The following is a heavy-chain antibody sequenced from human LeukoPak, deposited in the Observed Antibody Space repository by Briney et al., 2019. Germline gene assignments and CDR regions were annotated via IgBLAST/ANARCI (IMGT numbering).Heavy chain of an antibody. D-gene: IGHD6-6*01. J-gene: IGHJ5*02. CDR2: ISPNSGGT. CDR3: ARDFVGDNWFDP. CDR1: GYTFTDYY. Sequence: ASVKVSCKASGYTFTDYYMHWVRQAPGQGLEWMGWISPNSGGTNYAQKFQGRVTMTRDTSISTAYMELSRLRSDDTAVYYCARDFVGDNWFDPWGQGTLVTVSS. V-gene: IGHV1-2*02.